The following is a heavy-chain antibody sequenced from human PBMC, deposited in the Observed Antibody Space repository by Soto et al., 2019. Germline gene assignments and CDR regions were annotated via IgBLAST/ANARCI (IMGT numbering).Heavy chain of an antibody. V-gene: IGHV4-39*02. J-gene: IGHJ3*02. CDR3: ARPVGVEQQLVHDAFAI. CDR1: GGSISTTNFY. D-gene: IGHD6-13*01. CDR2: IHYSGYT. Sequence: SETLSLTCTVSGGSISTTNFYWGWIRQPPGKGLEWIGTIHYSGYTYYNPPLKNRVTISVDTSRNRFSLKLTSVSAADTAIYYCARPVGVEQQLVHDAFAIWGQGTLVTVSS.